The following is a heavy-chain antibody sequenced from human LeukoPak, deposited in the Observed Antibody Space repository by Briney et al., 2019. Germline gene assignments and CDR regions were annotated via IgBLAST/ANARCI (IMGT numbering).Heavy chain of an antibody. CDR1: GGSFSGYY. CDR3: ASLYRRSAFDI. CDR2: INHSGST. V-gene: IGHV4-34*01. Sequence: PSETLSLTCAVYGGSFSGYYWSWIRQPPGKGLEWIGEINHSGSTNYNPSLKSRVTISVDTSKNQFSLKLSSVTAADTAVYYCASLYRRSAFDIWGQGTMVTVSS. J-gene: IGHJ3*02. D-gene: IGHD6-6*01.